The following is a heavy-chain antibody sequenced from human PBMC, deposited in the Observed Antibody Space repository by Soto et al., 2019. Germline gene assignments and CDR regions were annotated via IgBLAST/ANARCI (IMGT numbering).Heavy chain of an antibody. V-gene: IGHV1-18*01. CDR3: ARDRVGFGYYEFFQH. Sequence: QVQLMQSGAEVKKPGASVKVSCKASGYTFTYYGISWVRQAPGQGLEWMGWISAYNGDTNYAQKLQGRVTMTTDTSTSTVYMELRGLRSDDTAVYYCARDRVGFGYYEFFQHWGQGTLVTVSS. CDR2: ISAYNGDT. J-gene: IGHJ1*01. CDR1: GYTFTYYG. D-gene: IGHD4-17*01.